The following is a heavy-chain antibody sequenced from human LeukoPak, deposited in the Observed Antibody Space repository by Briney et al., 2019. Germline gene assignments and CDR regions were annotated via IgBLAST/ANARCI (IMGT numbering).Heavy chain of an antibody. J-gene: IGHJ4*02. D-gene: IGHD2-21*02. V-gene: IGHV3-30-3*01. CDR2: ISYDGSNK. Sequence: GGSLRLSCAASGFTFSSYAMHWVRQAPGKGLEWVAVISYDGSNKYYADSVKGRFTISRDNSKNTLYLQMNSLRAEDTAVYYCARGQHIVVVTAHSDYWGQGTLVTVSS. CDR3: ARGQHIVVVTAHSDY. CDR1: GFTFSSYA.